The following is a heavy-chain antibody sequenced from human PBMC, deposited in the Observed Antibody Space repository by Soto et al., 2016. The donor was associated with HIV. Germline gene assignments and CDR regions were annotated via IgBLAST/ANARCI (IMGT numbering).Heavy chain of an antibody. CDR3: ASADGYNYGWFDP. CDR1: GYTFTSYY. J-gene: IGHJ5*02. D-gene: IGHD5-12*01. V-gene: IGHV1-46*01. Sequence: QVQLVQSGAEVKRPGASVKVSCKASGYTFTSYYMHWVRQAPGQGLEWMRIINPSGGSTSYAQKFQGRVTMTRDTSTSTVYMELSSLRSEDTAVYYCASADGYNYGWFDPWGQGTLVTVSS. CDR2: INPSGGST.